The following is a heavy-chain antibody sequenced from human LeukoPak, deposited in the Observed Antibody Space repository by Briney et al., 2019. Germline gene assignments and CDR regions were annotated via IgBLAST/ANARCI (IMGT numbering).Heavy chain of an antibody. V-gene: IGHV4-34*01. Sequence: PSETLSLTCAVYGGSFSGYYWGWIRQPPGKGLEWIGSIYHSGSTYYNPSLKSRVTISVDKSKNQFSLKLSSVTAADTAVYYCARGYSVYDAFDIWGQGTMVTVSS. CDR1: GGSFSGYY. J-gene: IGHJ3*02. CDR2: IYHSGST. CDR3: ARGYSVYDAFDI. D-gene: IGHD2-15*01.